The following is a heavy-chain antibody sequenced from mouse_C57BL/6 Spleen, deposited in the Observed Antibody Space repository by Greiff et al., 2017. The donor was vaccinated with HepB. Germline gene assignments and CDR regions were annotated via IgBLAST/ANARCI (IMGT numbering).Heavy chain of an antibody. CDR2: ISDGGSYT. Sequence: EVKLVESGGGLVKPGGSLKLSCAASGFTFSSYAMSWVRQTPEKRLEWVATISDGGSYTYYPDNVKGRFTISRDNAKNNLYLQMSHLKSEDTAMYYCARGSTMVYYYAMDYWGQGTSVTVSS. V-gene: IGHV5-4*03. J-gene: IGHJ4*01. CDR3: ARGSTMVYYYAMDY. CDR1: GFTFSSYA. D-gene: IGHD2-2*01.